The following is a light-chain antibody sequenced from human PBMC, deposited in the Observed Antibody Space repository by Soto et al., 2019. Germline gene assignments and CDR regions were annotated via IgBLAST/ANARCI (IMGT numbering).Light chain of an antibody. CDR3: QTWDSDIRV. V-gene: IGLV4-69*01. CDR1: SGHSSSA. J-gene: IGLJ3*02. CDR2: LNSDGTQ. Sequence: QLVLTQSPSASAPLGASVRLTCTLTSGHSSSAIAWHQQQPQKGPRYLMTLNSDGTQDKGDGIPDRFSGSSSGAERYLTISRLKSEDEADYYCQTWDSDIRVFGGGTKLTVL.